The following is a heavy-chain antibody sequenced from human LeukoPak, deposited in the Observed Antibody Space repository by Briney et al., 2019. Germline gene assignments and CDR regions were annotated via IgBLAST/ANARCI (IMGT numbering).Heavy chain of an antibody. Sequence: GGSLRLSCSFSGFIATSNYMAWVRQSPGKGLQWISFIYGGGNTLYADSVRDRFSISRDNSKSTLYLQVSSLRVEDTAVYYCATGGRSGMAFDLWGQGTLVTVSS. CDR3: ATGGRSGMAFDL. D-gene: IGHD2-8*01. CDR1: GFIATSNY. J-gene: IGHJ4*02. V-gene: IGHV3-53*01. CDR2: IYGGGNT.